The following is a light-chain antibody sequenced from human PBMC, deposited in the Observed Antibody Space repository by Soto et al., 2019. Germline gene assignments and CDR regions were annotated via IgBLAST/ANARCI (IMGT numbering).Light chain of an antibody. V-gene: IGKV1-5*03. CDR1: QSISSW. J-gene: IGKJ1*01. CDR2: RAS. CDR3: QQYDRASWT. Sequence: DIQMTQSPSTLSASVRDRVIITCRASQSISSWLAWYQQKPGKAPNLLIYRASTLKSGIPSRFSGSGSGTEFTLTISSLQPDDFATYYCQQYDRASWTFGPGTKVEIK.